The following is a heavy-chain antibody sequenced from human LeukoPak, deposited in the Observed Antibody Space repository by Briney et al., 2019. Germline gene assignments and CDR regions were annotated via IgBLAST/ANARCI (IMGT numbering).Heavy chain of an antibody. Sequence: ASVKVSCKASGYTFTGYYMHWVRQAPGQGLEWMGWINPNSGGTNYAQKFQGRVTMTRDTSISTAYMELSRLRPDDTAVYYCAILTYSSGWYYFDYWGQGTLVTVSS. CDR1: GYTFTGYY. V-gene: IGHV1-2*02. CDR2: INPNSGGT. D-gene: IGHD6-19*01. J-gene: IGHJ4*02. CDR3: AILTYSSGWYYFDY.